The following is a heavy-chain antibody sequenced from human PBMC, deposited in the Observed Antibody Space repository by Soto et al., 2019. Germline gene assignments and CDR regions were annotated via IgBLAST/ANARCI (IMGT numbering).Heavy chain of an antibody. Sequence: EVKLLESGGGLVQPGGSLRLSCAASGFTFNNYAMTWVRQAPGKGLEWVSGVSDGGVTTYYADSVKGRFTISRDNSKNTLYLKMNDLRAEDTAVYYCAKVCGGNCYSVGYWGQGTLVTVSS. CDR3: AKVCGGNCYSVGY. D-gene: IGHD2-15*01. CDR2: VSDGGVTT. J-gene: IGHJ4*02. CDR1: GFTFNNYA. V-gene: IGHV3-23*01.